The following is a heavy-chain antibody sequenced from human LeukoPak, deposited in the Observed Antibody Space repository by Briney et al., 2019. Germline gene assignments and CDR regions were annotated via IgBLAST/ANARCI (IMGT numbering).Heavy chain of an antibody. D-gene: IGHD2-15*01. J-gene: IGHJ5*02. Sequence: SETLSLTCTVSGDSVSGDSWSWIRQSREKGLEWIGYIYYNGLTKYNPSLKSRVTISVDTSKNQFSLKLSSVTAADTAVYYCARVGRGVVVVAATPANWFDPWGQGTLVTVSS. CDR3: ARVGRGVVVVAATPANWFDP. V-gene: IGHV4-59*08. CDR1: GDSVSGDS. CDR2: IYYNGLT.